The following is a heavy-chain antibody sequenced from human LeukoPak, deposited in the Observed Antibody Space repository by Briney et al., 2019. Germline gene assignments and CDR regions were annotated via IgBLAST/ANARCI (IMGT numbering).Heavy chain of an antibody. CDR3: AREPFDS. V-gene: IGHV3-48*03. CDR2: ISSGGSTT. J-gene: IGHJ4*02. CDR1: GFTFSSYE. Sequence: SGGSLRLSCAASGFTFSSYEMNWVRQAPGKGLEWVSYISSGGSTTYQADSVKGRFTISRDNAKNSLYLQMNSLRVEDTAVYYCAREPFDSWGQGTLVTVSS.